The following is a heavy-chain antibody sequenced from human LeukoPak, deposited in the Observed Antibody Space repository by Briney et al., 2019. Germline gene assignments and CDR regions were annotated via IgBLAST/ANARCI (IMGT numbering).Heavy chain of an antibody. J-gene: IGHJ3*02. CDR2: ISWNSGSI. CDR1: GFTFDDYA. V-gene: IGHV3-9*01. Sequence: GGSLRLSCAASGFTFDDYAMHWVRQAPGKGLEWVSGISWNSGSIGYADSVKGRFTISSDNSKSTVHLQMNSLRAEDTAVYYCAKDRLPYYYDSSGSDAFDIWGHGTMVTVSS. D-gene: IGHD3-22*01. CDR3: AKDRLPYYYDSSGSDAFDI.